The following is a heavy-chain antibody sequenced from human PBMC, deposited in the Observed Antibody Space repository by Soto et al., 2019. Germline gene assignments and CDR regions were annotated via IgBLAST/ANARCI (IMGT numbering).Heavy chain of an antibody. CDR3: ARGMRYSSGWYYFDY. J-gene: IGHJ4*02. D-gene: IGHD6-19*01. CDR2: IKQDGSEK. V-gene: IGHV3-7*01. CDR1: GFTFSSYG. Sequence: EVQLLESGGGLVQPGGSLRLSCAASGFTFSSYGMTWVRQAPGKGLEWVANIKQDGSEKYYVDSVKGRFTISRDNAKNSLYLQMNSLRAEDTAVYYCARGMRYSSGWYYFDYWGQGTLVTVSS.